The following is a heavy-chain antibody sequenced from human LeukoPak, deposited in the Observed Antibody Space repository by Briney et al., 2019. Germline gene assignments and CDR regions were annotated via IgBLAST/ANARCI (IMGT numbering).Heavy chain of an antibody. CDR2: ISHDGSNK. D-gene: IGHD3-9*01. CDR3: ARGSLTGYYGPFDY. CDR1: GFTFSSYA. V-gene: IGHV3-30-3*01. J-gene: IGHJ4*02. Sequence: GGSLRLSCAASGFTFSSYAMHWVRQAPGKGLEWVAVISHDGSNKYYADSVKGRFTISRDNSKNTLYLQMNSLRAEDTAVYYCARGSLTGYYGPFDYWGRGTLVTVSS.